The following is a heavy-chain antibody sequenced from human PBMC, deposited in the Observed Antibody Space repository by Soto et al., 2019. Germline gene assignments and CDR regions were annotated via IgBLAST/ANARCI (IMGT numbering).Heavy chain of an antibody. V-gene: IGHV3-23*01. CDR3: AKEAIVYYDSSGYPSYFDY. J-gene: IGHJ4*02. D-gene: IGHD3-22*01. CDR2: ISGSGGST. Sequence: PGGSLSLSCAASGFTFSSYAMSWVRQAPGKGLEWVSAISGSGGSTYYADSVKGRFTISRDNSKNTLYLQMNSLRAEDTAVYYCAKEAIVYYDSSGYPSYFDYWGQGTLVTVSS. CDR1: GFTFSSYA.